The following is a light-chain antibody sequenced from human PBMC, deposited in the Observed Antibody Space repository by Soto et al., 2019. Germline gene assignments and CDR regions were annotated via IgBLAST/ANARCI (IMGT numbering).Light chain of an antibody. J-gene: IGKJ1*01. V-gene: IGKV1-5*01. Sequence: DIQMTQSPSTLSASVGDRVTVTCRASQSINTWLAWYQQKPGKAPKLLIYDASSLQSGVPSRFTGRGSGTEFTLTISSLQPDDFATYYCQQYDTYSRTFAQGTKVEIK. CDR3: QQYDTYSRT. CDR1: QSINTW. CDR2: DAS.